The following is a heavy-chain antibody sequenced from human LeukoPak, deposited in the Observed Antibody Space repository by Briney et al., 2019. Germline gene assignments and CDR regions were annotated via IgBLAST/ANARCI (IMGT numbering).Heavy chain of an antibody. D-gene: IGHD2-2*02. J-gene: IGHJ4*02. CDR3: VRDCSSTSCYKPYFDY. CDR2: INPSGGST. CDR1: GYTFTSYY. Sequence: GASVKVSCKASGYTFTSYYMHWVRQAPGQGLEWKGIINPSGGSTSYAQKFQGRVTMTRDTSTSTVYMELSSLRSEDAAVYYCVRDCSSTSCYKPYFDYWGQGTLVTVSS. V-gene: IGHV1-46*03.